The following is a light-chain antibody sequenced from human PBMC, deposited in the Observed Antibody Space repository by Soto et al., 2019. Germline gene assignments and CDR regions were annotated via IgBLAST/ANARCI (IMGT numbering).Light chain of an antibody. Sequence: DIQMTHSPSSLSASVGDRVTVTCRASQTISTYLNWFQQKPGQPPKLLIYAASSLQSGVPSRFSGSGSGTDFTLTITSLQPEDFATYFCQQSYTTPVTFGPATRLEIK. CDR3: QQSYTTPVT. J-gene: IGKJ5*01. V-gene: IGKV1-39*01. CDR2: AAS. CDR1: QTISTY.